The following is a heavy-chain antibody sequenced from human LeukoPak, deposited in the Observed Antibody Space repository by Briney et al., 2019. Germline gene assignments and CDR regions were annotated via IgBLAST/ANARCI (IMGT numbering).Heavy chain of an antibody. CDR3: ARDFSSSRAPASY. J-gene: IGHJ4*02. CDR2: ISSSSSYI. Sequence: PGGSLRLSCAASGFTFSSYSMNWVRQAPGKGLEWVSSISSSSSYIYYADSVKGRFTISRDNAKNSLYLQMNSLRAEDTAVYYCARDFSSSRAPASYWGQGTLVTVSS. CDR1: GFTFSSYS. V-gene: IGHV3-21*01. D-gene: IGHD6-6*01.